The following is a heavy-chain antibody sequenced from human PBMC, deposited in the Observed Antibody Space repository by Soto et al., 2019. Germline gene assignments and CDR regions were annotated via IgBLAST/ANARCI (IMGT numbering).Heavy chain of an antibody. CDR3: ARQGYCSNTACYTVDY. J-gene: IGHJ4*02. CDR1: GYSFTSYW. CDR2: IYPGDSNT. Sequence: PXDSLKISWRGSGYSFTSYWIGLVRQMPGKGLEWMGIIYPGDSNTRYSPSFQGQVTISADKSISSDYLQWSSLKASDTAMYYCARQGYCSNTACYTVDYWGQGTLVTVSS. V-gene: IGHV5-51*01. D-gene: IGHD2-2*02.